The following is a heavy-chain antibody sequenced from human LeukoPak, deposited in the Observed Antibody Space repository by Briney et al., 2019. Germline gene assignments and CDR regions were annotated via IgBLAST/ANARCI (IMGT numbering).Heavy chain of an antibody. CDR3: ARKQGGSYDY. D-gene: IGHD1-26*01. CDR1: GYTFTRYG. Sequence: AGVQVSCKASGYTFTRYGLSWLRQAPGQGLAWMGWINVYHGNTNYAQKLQGRITITTDTSTKPAYTELRSLSSDDTAVYFCARKQGGSYDYWGQGTLVTVSS. CDR2: INVYHGNT. J-gene: IGHJ4*02. V-gene: IGHV1-18*01.